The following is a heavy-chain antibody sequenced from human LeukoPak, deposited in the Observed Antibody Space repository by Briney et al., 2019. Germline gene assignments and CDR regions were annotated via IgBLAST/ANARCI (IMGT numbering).Heavy chain of an antibody. Sequence: GGSLIPSCAASGFTFDDYAMHWVRQAPGKGLEWVSGISWNSGSIGYADSVKGRFTISRDNAKNSLYLQMNSLRAEDTALYYCAKELGRNYYYGMDVWGQGTTVTVSS. CDR1: GFTFDDYA. D-gene: IGHD1-26*01. J-gene: IGHJ6*02. V-gene: IGHV3-9*01. CDR2: ISWNSGSI. CDR3: AKELGRNYYYGMDV.